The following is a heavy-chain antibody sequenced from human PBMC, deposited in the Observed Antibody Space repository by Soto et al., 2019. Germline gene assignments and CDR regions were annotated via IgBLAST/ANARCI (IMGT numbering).Heavy chain of an antibody. CDR3: ARVVWGSYRYTEHFDY. CDR2: IYYSGST. V-gene: IGHV4-30-4*01. Sequence: SETLSLTCTVSGGSIRSGDYYWSWIRQSPGKGLEWIGYIYYSGSTYYNPSLKSRVTISVDTSKNQFSLKLSSVTAADTAVYYCARVVWGSYRYTEHFDYWGQGTLVTVSS. J-gene: IGHJ4*02. CDR1: GGSIRSGDYY. D-gene: IGHD3-16*02.